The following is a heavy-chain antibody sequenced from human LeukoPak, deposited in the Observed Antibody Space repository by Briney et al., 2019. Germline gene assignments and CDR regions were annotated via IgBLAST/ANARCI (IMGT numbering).Heavy chain of an antibody. J-gene: IGHJ4*02. CDR3: AREKRGNYYFDY. CDR2: IGSSGSPT. Sequence: GGSLRLSCAASGFAFSSYNMNWVRQAPGKGLEWISYIGSSGSPTHYADSVGGRFTISRDNAKNSLYLQMNSLRDEDTAVYYCAREKRGNYYFDYWGQGTLVTVSS. D-gene: IGHD1-1*01. CDR1: GFAFSSYN. V-gene: IGHV3-48*02.